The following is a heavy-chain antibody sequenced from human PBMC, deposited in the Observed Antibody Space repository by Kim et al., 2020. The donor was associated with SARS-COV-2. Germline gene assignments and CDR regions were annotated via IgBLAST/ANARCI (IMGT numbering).Heavy chain of an antibody. V-gene: IGHV3-7*03. D-gene: IGHD6-13*01. CDR1: GFTFSNYW. CDR2: IRDDDGEI. Sequence: GGSLRLSCAASGFTFSNYWMSWVSQAPGKGLEWVAEIRDDDGEIYYADSVKGRFTISRDNSKNTLSLQMYSLRVEDTAVYYCGRLLGSGWFVSFWGQG. CDR3: GRLLGSGWFVSF. J-gene: IGHJ4*02.